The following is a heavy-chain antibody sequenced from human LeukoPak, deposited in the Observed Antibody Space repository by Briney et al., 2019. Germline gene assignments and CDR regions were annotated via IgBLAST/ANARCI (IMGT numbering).Heavy chain of an antibody. D-gene: IGHD3-3*02. Sequence: ESGPTLVNPTQTLTLTCTFSGFSFSTSGMCVSWIRQPPGKALEWLARIDWDDNKFYSTSLKTRLTISKDTSKNQVVLTMTNMDPVDTGTYYCARSISVPLNWFDPWGQGTLVTVSS. CDR3: ARSISVPLNWFDP. J-gene: IGHJ5*02. V-gene: IGHV2-70*17. CDR1: GFSFSTSGMC. CDR2: IDWDDNK.